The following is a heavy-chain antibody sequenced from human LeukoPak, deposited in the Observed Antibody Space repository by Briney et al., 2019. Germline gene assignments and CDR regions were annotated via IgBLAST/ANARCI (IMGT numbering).Heavy chain of an antibody. J-gene: IGHJ4*02. CDR3: ARVKAAAGKGIDY. CDR1: GFTFSSYW. Sequence: GGSLRLSCAASGFTFSSYWMHWVRQAPGKGLVWVSRINSDGSSTIYADSVKGRFTISRDNAKNTLYLQMNRLRAEDTAVYYCARVKAAAGKGIDYWGQGTLVTVSS. V-gene: IGHV3-74*01. D-gene: IGHD6-13*01. CDR2: INSDGSST.